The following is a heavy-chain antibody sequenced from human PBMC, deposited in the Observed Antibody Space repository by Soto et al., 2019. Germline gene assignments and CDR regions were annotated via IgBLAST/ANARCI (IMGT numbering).Heavy chain of an antibody. CDR2: INHSGST. V-gene: IGHV4-34*01. CDR1: GGSFSGYY. D-gene: IGHD2-2*01. Sequence: SETLSLTCAVYGGSFSGYYWSWIRQPPGKGLEWIGEINHSGSTNYNPSLKSRVTISVDTSKNQFSLKLSSVTAADTAMYYCARGLRIVPAAMGCYMDVWGKGTTVTVSS. J-gene: IGHJ6*03. CDR3: ARGLRIVPAAMGCYMDV.